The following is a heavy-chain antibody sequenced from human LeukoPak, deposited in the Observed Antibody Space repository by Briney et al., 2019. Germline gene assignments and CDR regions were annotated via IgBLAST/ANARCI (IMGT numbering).Heavy chain of an antibody. J-gene: IGHJ4*02. Sequence: GGSLRLSCAASGFTFSSYSMNWVRQAPGKGLEWVSSISSSSSYIYYADSVKGRFTISRDNAKNSLYLQMNSLRAEDTAVYYCARAPGVATIIRPGFSDYWGQGTLVTASS. V-gene: IGHV3-21*01. D-gene: IGHD5-12*01. CDR3: ARAPGVATIIRPGFSDY. CDR1: GFTFSSYS. CDR2: ISSSSSYI.